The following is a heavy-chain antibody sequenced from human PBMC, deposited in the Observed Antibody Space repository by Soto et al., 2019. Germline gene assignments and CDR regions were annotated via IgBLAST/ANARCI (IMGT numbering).Heavy chain of an antibody. CDR3: ATDTGPTETTKPDYYMDV. J-gene: IGHJ6*03. D-gene: IGHD1-1*01. CDR1: GASISSTSYY. CDR2: IHHSGTT. V-gene: IGHV4-39*02. Sequence: QLQLQESGPGLVKPSETLSLTCTVSGASISSTSYYWGWIRQPPGKGLEWIGSIHHSGTTYYNPSLKSRVTISVDTSKNHFSLRLTSVTAADTAVYYCATDTGPTETTKPDYYMDVWGKGTTVTVSS.